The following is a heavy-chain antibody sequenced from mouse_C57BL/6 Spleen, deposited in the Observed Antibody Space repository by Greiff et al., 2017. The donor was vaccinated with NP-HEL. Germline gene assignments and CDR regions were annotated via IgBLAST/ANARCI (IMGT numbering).Heavy chain of an antibody. CDR3: TQTAVSYYYAMDY. Sequence: QVHVKQSGAELVRPGASVTLSCKASGYTFTDYEMHWVKQTPVHGLEWIGAIDPETGGTAYNQKFKGKAILTADKSSSTAYMELRSLTSEDSAVYYCTQTAVSYYYAMDYWGQGTSVTVSS. V-gene: IGHV1-15*01. CDR2: IDPETGGT. D-gene: IGHD1-2*01. CDR1: GYTFTDYE. J-gene: IGHJ4*01.